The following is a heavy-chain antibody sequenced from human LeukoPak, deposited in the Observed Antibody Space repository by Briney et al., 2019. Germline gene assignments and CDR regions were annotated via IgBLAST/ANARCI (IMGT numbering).Heavy chain of an antibody. CDR2: IYHSGST. V-gene: IGHV4-30-2*01. J-gene: IGHJ3*02. CDR1: GGSISSGGYY. Sequence: SETLSLTCTVSGGSISSGGYYWSWIRQPPGKGLEWIGYIYHSGSTYYNPSLKSRVTISVDRSKNQFSLKLSSVTAADTAVYYCARVGRGPPAPKRGAFDIWGQGTMVTVSS. D-gene: IGHD2-2*01. CDR3: ARVGRGPPAPKRGAFDI.